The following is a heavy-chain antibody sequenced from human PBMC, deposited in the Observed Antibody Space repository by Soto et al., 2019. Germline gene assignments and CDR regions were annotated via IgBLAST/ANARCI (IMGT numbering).Heavy chain of an antibody. D-gene: IGHD2-21*02. V-gene: IGHV6-1*01. J-gene: IGHJ4*02. CDR2: TYYRSKWYN. CDR3: ARGGVTFDY. CDR1: GDSVFSNTAA. Sequence: QTLSLTCAISGDSVFSNTAAWNWIRQSPSRGLEWLGRTYYRSKWYNEYAVFVKSRLTINPDTSKNQFSLQLNSVTPEDTAEYYCARGGVTFDYWGQGNLVTVSS.